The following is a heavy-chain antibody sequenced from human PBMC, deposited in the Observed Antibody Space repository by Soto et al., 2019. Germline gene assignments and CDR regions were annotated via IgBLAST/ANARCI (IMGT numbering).Heavy chain of an antibody. CDR1: GYSFTSYW. J-gene: IGHJ3*02. V-gene: IGHV5-51*01. CDR3: ERGNDREPDASDI. D-gene: IGHD1-1*01. Sequence: GESLKISCKGSGYSFTSYWIGWVRQIPWKGLEWMGIIYPGESYTRYSPSFQGQVTISADKSISTAYLQWSSLKASDTAMYYCERGNDREPDASDIWGKETMVTAS. CDR2: IYPGESYT.